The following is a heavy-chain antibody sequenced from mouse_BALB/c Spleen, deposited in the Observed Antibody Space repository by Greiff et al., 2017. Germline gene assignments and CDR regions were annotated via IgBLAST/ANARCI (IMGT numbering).Heavy chain of an antibody. Sequence: QVQLQQSGAELVRPGASVTLSCKASGYTFTDYEMHWVKQTPVHGLEWIGAIDPETGGTAYNQKFKGKATLTADKSSSTAYMELRSLTSEDSAVYYCTRWDRYDYAMDYWGQGTSVTVSS. CDR1: GYTFTDYE. CDR3: TRWDRYDYAMDY. V-gene: IGHV1-15*01. J-gene: IGHJ4*01. D-gene: IGHD2-14*01. CDR2: IDPETGGT.